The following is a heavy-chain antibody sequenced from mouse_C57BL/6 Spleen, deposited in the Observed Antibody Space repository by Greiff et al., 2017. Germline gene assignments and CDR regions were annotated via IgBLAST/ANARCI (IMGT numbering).Heavy chain of an antibody. J-gene: IGHJ3*01. D-gene: IGHD1-1*01. Sequence: QVQLQQPGAELVKPGASVKVSCKASGYTFTSYWMHWVKQRPGQGLEWIGRIHPSDSDTNYNQKFKGKATLTVAKSSSTAYMQLSSLTSEDSAVYYCAIGNYYGSSQFAYWGQGTLVTVSA. V-gene: IGHV1-74*01. CDR3: AIGNYYGSSQFAY. CDR1: GYTFTSYW. CDR2: IHPSDSDT.